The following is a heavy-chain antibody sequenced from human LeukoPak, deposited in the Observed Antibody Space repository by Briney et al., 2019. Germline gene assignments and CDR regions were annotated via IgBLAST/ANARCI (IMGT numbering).Heavy chain of an antibody. D-gene: IGHD1-26*01. CDR3: ARVLVGAYNYYYGMDV. Sequence: PGGSLRLSCAASGFTFSSYSMNWVRQAPGKGLEWVSSISSSSSYIYHADSVKGRFTISRDNAKNSLYLQMNSLRAEDTAAYYCARVLVGAYNYYYGMDVWGQGTTVTVSS. CDR2: ISSSSSYI. J-gene: IGHJ6*02. CDR1: GFTFSSYS. V-gene: IGHV3-21*01.